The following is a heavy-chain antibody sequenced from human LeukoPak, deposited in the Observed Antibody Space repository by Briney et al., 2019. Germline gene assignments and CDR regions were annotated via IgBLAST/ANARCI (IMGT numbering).Heavy chain of an antibody. D-gene: IGHD1-7*01. V-gene: IGHV4-31*03. Sequence: SQTLSLTCTVSGDSITSGGSYWTWLRQHPGRGLEWIGYIYYTGSTFYNPSLKSRLTLSVDTSKHHFPLKLTSMTAADTAVYFCARAVPEFRTWGQGTLVTVSS. CDR2: IYYTGST. CDR1: GDSITSGGSY. J-gene: IGHJ4*02. CDR3: ARAVPEFRT.